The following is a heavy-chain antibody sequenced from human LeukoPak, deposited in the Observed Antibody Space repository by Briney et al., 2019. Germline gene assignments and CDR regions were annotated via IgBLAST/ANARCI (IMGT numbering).Heavy chain of an antibody. CDR2: IYYSGST. CDR1: GGSISSGGYY. Sequence: SETLSLTCTVSGGSISSGGYYWSWIRQPPGEGLEWIGYIYYSGSTYYHPSLRSPVTISLDTSKNQFSLKLSSVTAAATAVYYCARVTTVTTSFHFDYWGQGTLVTVSS. V-gene: IGHV4-30-4*01. D-gene: IGHD4-17*01. J-gene: IGHJ4*02. CDR3: ARVTTVTTSFHFDY.